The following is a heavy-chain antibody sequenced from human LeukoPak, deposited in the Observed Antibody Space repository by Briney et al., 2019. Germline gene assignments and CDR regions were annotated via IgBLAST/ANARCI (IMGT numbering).Heavy chain of an antibody. CDR1: GFAFSSYA. D-gene: IGHD3-22*01. CDR2: ISGSGGST. J-gene: IGHJ4*02. V-gene: IGHV3-23*01. CDR3: AKATNYYDCSGYLYYFDY. Sequence: PGRSLRLSCAAAGFAFSSYAVHWVRQAPGKGLEWVSAISGSGGSTYYADSVKGRFTISRDNSKNTLYLQMNSLRAEDTAVYYCAKATNYYDCSGYLYYFDYWGQGTLVTVSS.